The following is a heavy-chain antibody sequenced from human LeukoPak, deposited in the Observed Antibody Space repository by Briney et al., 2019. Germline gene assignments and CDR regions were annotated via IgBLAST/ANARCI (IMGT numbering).Heavy chain of an antibody. CDR1: GGSISSYY. V-gene: IGHV4-59*01. CDR3: ARGGYYGSGNDFRFDP. CDR2: IHYTGST. Sequence: PSETLSLTCTVSGGSISSYYWSWIRQPPGKGLECIGYIHYTGSTNYNPSLKSRVTISVDTSKSQFSLKLSSVTAADTAIYYCARGGYYGSGNDFRFDPWGQGTLVTVSS. D-gene: IGHD3-10*01. J-gene: IGHJ5*02.